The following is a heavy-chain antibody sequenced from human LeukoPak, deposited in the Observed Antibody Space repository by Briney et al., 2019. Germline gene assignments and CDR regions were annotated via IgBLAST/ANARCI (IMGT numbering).Heavy chain of an antibody. CDR2: ISAYSGNT. CDR1: GYTFTSYG. V-gene: IGHV1-18*01. J-gene: IGHJ4*02. CDR3: ARVAGDYGDYPYYFDY. Sequence: ASVKVSCKASGYTFTSYGISWVRQAPGQGLEWMGWISAYSGNTNYAQKLQGRVTMTTDTSTSTAYMELRSLRSDDTAVYYCARVAGDYGDYPYYFDYWGQGTLVTVSS. D-gene: IGHD4-17*01.